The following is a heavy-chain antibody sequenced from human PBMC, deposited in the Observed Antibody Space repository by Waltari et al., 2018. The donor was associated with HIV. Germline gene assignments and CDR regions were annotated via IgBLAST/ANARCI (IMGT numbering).Heavy chain of an antibody. CDR3: ARRSGEYWYFDL. V-gene: IGHV4-38-2*02. Sequence: QVQLQESGPGLVKPSETLSLTCTVSGYSISSGYYWGRIRQPPGKGLEWIGSMYHSGSTHYNPSLKSGVTMSVDTSKNQFSLKRSSVTAADTAVYYCARRSGEYWYFDLWGRGTLVTVSS. J-gene: IGHJ2*01. CDR1: GYSISSGYY. CDR2: MYHSGST. D-gene: IGHD7-27*01.